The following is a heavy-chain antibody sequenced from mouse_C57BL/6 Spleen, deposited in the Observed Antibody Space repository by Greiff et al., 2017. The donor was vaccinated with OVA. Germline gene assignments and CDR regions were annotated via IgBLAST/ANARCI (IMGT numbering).Heavy chain of an antibody. Sequence: SGAELVRPGASVTLSCKASGYTFTDYEMHWVKQTPVHGLEWIGAIDPETGGTAYNQKFKGKAILTADKSSSTAYMELRSLTSEDSAVYYWTLDDYDGFYAMDYGGKGTSVTVSS. V-gene: IGHV1-15*01. D-gene: IGHD2-4*01. J-gene: IGHJ4*01. CDR3: TLDDYDGFYAMDY. CDR1: GYTFTDYE. CDR2: IDPETGGT.